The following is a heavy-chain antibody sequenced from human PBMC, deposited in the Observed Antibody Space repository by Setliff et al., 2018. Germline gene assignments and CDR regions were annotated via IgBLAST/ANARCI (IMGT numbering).Heavy chain of an antibody. D-gene: IGHD3-22*01. Sequence: PGGSLRLSCAASGFTFSSYGMHWVRQAPGKGLEWVAVIWYDGSNKYYADSVKGRFTISRDNSKNTLYLQMNSLRAEDTAVYYCAKDRPAYDSSGYLVRGGFDYWGQGTLVTVSS. CDR3: AKDRPAYDSSGYLVRGGFDY. CDR2: IWYDGSNK. CDR1: GFTFSSYG. J-gene: IGHJ4*02. V-gene: IGHV3-33*06.